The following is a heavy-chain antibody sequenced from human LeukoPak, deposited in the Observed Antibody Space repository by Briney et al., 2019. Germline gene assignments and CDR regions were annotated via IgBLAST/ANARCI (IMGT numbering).Heavy chain of an antibody. D-gene: IGHD3-22*01. CDR1: GYTFTSYG. CDR2: ISAYNGNT. J-gene: IGHJ4*02. V-gene: IGHV1-18*01. Sequence: ASVKVSCKASGYTFTSYGISWARQAPGQGLEWMGWISAYNGNTNYAQKLQGRVTMTTDTSTSTAYMELRSLRSDDTAVYYCARLTRDSSGYPIDYWGQGTLVTVSS. CDR3: ARLTRDSSGYPIDY.